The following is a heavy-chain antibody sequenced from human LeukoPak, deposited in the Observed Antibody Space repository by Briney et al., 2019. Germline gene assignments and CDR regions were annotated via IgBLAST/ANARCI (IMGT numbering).Heavy chain of an antibody. CDR1: GGSISTYY. CDR2: IYYSGST. V-gene: IGHV4-59*01. Sequence: SETLSLTCSVSGGSISTYYWTWIRQPPGKGLEWIGYIYYSGSTNYNPSLKSRVTISVDTSKNQFSLNLSSVTATDTAVYYCARHYGPWGQGTLVTVSS. D-gene: IGHD3-16*01. J-gene: IGHJ4*02. CDR3: ARHYGP.